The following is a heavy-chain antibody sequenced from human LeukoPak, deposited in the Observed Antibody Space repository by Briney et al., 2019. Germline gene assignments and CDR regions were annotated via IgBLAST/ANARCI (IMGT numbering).Heavy chain of an antibody. CDR2: IYSGGST. Sequence: GGSLRLSCAASGFTVSSNYMSWVRQAPGRGLEWVSVIYSGGSTYYADSVKGRFTISRDNSKNTLFLQMNSLRAGDTAVYYCAKGSYSSGWYESDYWGQGTLVTVSS. D-gene: IGHD6-19*01. CDR3: AKGSYSSGWYESDY. CDR1: GFTVSSNY. J-gene: IGHJ4*02. V-gene: IGHV3-66*01.